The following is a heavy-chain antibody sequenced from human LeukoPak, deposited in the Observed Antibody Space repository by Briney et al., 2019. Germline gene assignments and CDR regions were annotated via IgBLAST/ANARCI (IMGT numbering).Heavy chain of an antibody. Sequence: PSETLSLTCTVSGGSISSSSYYWGWIRQPPGKGLEWIGTIYYSGSTNYNPSLKSRVTISVDTSKNQFSLKLSSVTAADTAVYYCASTPYYYDSSGYTGFDYWGQGTLVTVSS. CDR2: IYYSGST. CDR1: GGSISSSSYY. D-gene: IGHD3-22*01. CDR3: ASTPYYYDSSGYTGFDY. J-gene: IGHJ4*02. V-gene: IGHV4-39*07.